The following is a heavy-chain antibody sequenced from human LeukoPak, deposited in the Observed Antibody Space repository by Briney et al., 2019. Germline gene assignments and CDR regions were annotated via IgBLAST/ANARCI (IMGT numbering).Heavy chain of an antibody. Sequence: GASVKVSCKASGGTFSSYAISWVRQAPGQGLEWMGRIIPILGIANYAQKFQGRVTITADKSTSTAYMELSSLRSEDTAVYYCARIPRAITTEWYFDYWGQGTLVTVSS. D-gene: IGHD3-22*01. CDR3: ARIPRAITTEWYFDY. CDR2: IIPILGIA. V-gene: IGHV1-69*04. J-gene: IGHJ4*02. CDR1: GGTFSSYA.